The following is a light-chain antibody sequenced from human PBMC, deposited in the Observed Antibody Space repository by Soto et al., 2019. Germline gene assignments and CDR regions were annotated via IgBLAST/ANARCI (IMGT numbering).Light chain of an antibody. CDR1: QSVSNY. Sequence: IVLTQSVAALSLSPGERVTLSCRASQSVSNYLAWYQQKPGQAPRRLVSAASNRATGIPARFSGSGSGTDFTLTISSLEPEDFGVCYCHQRFDWPKITFGQGTRLEI. CDR3: HQRFDWPKIT. V-gene: IGKV3-11*01. CDR2: AAS. J-gene: IGKJ5*01.